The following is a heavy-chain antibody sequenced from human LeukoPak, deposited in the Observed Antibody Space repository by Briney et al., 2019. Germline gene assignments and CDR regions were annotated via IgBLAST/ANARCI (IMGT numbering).Heavy chain of an antibody. CDR2: ISYDGSNK. D-gene: IGHD1-26*01. V-gene: IGHV3-30-3*01. CDR1: GFTFSSYA. Sequence: PGRSLRLSCAASGFTFSSYAMHWVRQAPGKGLEWVAVISYDGSNKYYADSVKGRFTISRDNSKNTLYLQMNSLRAEDTAVYYCAKADRSERATRSFDYWGQGTLVTVSS. J-gene: IGHJ4*02. CDR3: AKADRSERATRSFDY.